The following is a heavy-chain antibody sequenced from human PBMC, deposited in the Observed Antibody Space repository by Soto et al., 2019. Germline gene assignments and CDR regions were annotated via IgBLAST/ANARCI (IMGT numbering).Heavy chain of an antibody. CDR1: GFTFSSYS. V-gene: IGHV3-48*02. CDR3: ASEYDYGDLNYYYYGMDV. Sequence: EVQLVESGGGLVQPGGSLRLSYAASGFTFSSYSMNWVRQAPGKGLEWVSYISSSSSTIYYADSVKGRFTISRDNAKKSLYLQMNSLRDEDTAVYYCASEYDYGDLNYYYYGMDVWGPGTTVTVSS. D-gene: IGHD4-17*01. J-gene: IGHJ6*02. CDR2: ISSSSSTI.